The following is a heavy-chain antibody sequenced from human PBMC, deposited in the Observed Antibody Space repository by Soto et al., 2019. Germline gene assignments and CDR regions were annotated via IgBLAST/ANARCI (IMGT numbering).Heavy chain of an antibody. CDR1: GFTFSSYA. J-gene: IGHJ4*02. CDR2: ISGSGSTI. V-gene: IGHV3-23*01. CDR3: AKAFYYYDSSGYYYFDY. Sequence: PXGPLLLPCSASGFTFSSYAVSWVRQAAGKGPEWISSISGSGSTIYYADSVKGRFTISRDNSKNTLYLQMSSLRAEDTAVYYCAKAFYYYDSSGYYYFDYWGQGTLVTVYS. D-gene: IGHD3-22*01.